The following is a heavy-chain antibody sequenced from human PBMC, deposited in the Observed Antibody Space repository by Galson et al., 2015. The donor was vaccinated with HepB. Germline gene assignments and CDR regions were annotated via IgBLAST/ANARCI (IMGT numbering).Heavy chain of an antibody. J-gene: IGHJ4*02. V-gene: IGHV5-51*01. CDR1: GYRFTSYW. CDR2: IYPGDSDT. CDR3: ARLGYYYDSSGYYYVYFDY. D-gene: IGHD3-22*01. Sequence: QSGAEVKKPGESLKISCTASGYRFTSYWIAWVRQMPGKGLEWMGIIYPGDSDTTYSPSFQGQVTISADKSISTAYLQWSTLKASDTAMYCCARLGYYYDSSGYYYVYFDYWGQGTLVTVSS.